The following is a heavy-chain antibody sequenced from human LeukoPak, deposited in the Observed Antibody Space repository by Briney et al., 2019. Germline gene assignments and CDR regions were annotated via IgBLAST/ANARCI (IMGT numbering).Heavy chain of an antibody. D-gene: IGHD3-22*01. CDR2: IIPIFGTA. V-gene: IGHV1-69*13. CDR1: GGTFSSYA. J-gene: IGHJ4*02. Sequence: ASVKVSCKASGGTFSSYAISWVRQAPGQGLEWMGGIIPIFGTANYAQKFQGRVTITADESTSTAYMELGSLRSEDTAVYYCARDGTLNYYDSSGYYYVGYYFDYWGQGTLVTVSS. CDR3: ARDGTLNYYDSSGYYYVGYYFDY.